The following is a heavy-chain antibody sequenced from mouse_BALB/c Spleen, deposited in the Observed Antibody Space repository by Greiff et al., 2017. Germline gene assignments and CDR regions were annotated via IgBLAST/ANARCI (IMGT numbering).Heavy chain of an antibody. CDR1: GYTFTDYA. Sequence: QVQLKESGPELVRPGESVKISCKGSGYTFTDYAMHWVKQSHAKSLEWIGVISIYYDNTNYNQKFKGKATMTVDKSSSTAYMELARLTSEDSAIYYCARSGSTMITPFAYWGQGTLVTVSA. CDR3: ARSGSTMITPFAY. CDR2: ISIYYDNT. V-gene: IGHV1-67*01. J-gene: IGHJ3*01. D-gene: IGHD2-4*01.